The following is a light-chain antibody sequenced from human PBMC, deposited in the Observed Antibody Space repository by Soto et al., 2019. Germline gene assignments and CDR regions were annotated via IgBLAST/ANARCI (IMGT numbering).Light chain of an antibody. V-gene: IGLV1-40*01. J-gene: IGLJ1*01. Sequence: QSLLTQPPSVSGAPGQRVTISCTGSSSNIGAGYDVHWYQQLPGTAPKLLIYGNSNRPSGVPDRFSGSKSGTSASLAITGRQAEDEADYYCQSYDSSLSGYGCGNGTKV. CDR3: QSYDSSLSGYG. CDR2: GNS. CDR1: SSNIGAGYD.